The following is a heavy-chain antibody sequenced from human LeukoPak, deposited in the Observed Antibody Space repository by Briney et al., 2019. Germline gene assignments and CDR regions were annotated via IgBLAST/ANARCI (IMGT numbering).Heavy chain of an antibody. CDR2: IYYSGST. D-gene: IGHD5-18*01. CDR1: GGSISGTSYY. CDR3: ARLTHFNTAMVYNYFDY. Sequence: PSETLSLTCTVSGGSISGTSYYWGWIRQPPGKGLEWIGSIYYSGSTCYNPSLKSRVTISVDTSKNQFSLKLNSVTAADTAVYYCARLTHFNTAMVYNYFDYWGQGTLVTVSS. V-gene: IGHV4-39*07. J-gene: IGHJ4*02.